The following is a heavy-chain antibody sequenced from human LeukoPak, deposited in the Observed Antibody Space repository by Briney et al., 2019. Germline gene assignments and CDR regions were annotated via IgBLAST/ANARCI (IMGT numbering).Heavy chain of an antibody. CDR2: IYYSGST. V-gene: IGHV4-59*01. CDR1: GGSISNYY. Sequence: TSETLSLTCSVSGGSISNYYWSWIRRSPGQGLEWIGNIYYSGSTNYHPSLESRVTISVDTSKDEFSLKMSSVTTADTAVYYCARSDSGGYYNEYWGQGTLVTVSS. D-gene: IGHD3-22*01. CDR3: ARSDSGGYYNEY. J-gene: IGHJ4*02.